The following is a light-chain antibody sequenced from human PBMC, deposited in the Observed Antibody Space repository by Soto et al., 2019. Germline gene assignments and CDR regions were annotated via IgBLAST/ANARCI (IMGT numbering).Light chain of an antibody. CDR1: QSISSW. V-gene: IGKV1-33*01. CDR2: DAS. CDR3: QQYDNLPA. J-gene: IGKJ4*01. Sequence: IQMTQSPSTLSASVGYRFTITCRASQSISSWLAWYQQKPWKAPKLLIYDASNLETGVPSRFSGSGSGTDFTFTISSLQPEDIATYYCQQYDNLPAFGGGTTVDIK.